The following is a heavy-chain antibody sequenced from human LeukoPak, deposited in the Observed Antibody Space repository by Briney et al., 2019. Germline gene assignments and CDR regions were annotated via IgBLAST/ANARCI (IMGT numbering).Heavy chain of an antibody. J-gene: IGHJ5*02. CDR1: GGSISSSSYY. CDR2: IYYSGST. CDR3: ARGSGSGGVNNWFDP. V-gene: IGHV4-39*07. D-gene: IGHD2-15*01. Sequence: SETLSLTCTVSGGSISSSSYYWGWIRQPPGKGLEWIGSIYYSGSTYYNPSLKSRVTISVDTSKNQFSLKLSSVTAADTALYYCARGSGSGGVNNWFDPWGQGTLVTVSS.